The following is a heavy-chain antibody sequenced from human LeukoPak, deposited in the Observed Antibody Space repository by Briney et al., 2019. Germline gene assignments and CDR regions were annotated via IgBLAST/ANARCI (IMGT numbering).Heavy chain of an antibody. CDR2: VSVGGSST. D-gene: IGHD6-13*01. V-gene: IGHV3-23*01. CDR3: AKALYTSRYACCIDY. J-gene: IGHJ4*02. Sequence: GGSLRLSCVASGFTFSNYSMNWVRQAPGKGLEWVSGVSVGGSSTYYADSVKGRCTISTDNSKNMLYLQMNSLRAEDTAIYYCAKALYTSRYACCIDYWGQGTLVTVSS. CDR1: GFTFSNYS.